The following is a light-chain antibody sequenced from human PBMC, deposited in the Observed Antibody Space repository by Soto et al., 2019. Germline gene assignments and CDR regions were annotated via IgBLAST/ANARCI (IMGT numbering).Light chain of an antibody. Sequence: QSALTQPASVSGSPGKSITISCTGTSSDVGGYNYVSWYQQHPGKAPKLMIYDVSNRPSGVSNRFSGSKSGNTASLTISGLQAEDEADYYCSSYTSSSMGYVFGTGTKLTVL. V-gene: IGLV2-14*01. J-gene: IGLJ1*01. CDR1: SSDVGGYNY. CDR2: DVS. CDR3: SSYTSSSMGYV.